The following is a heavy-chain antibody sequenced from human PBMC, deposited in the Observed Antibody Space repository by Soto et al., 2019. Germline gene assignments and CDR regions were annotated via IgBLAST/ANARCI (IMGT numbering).Heavy chain of an antibody. CDR2: IYPGDSGT. D-gene: IGHD6-19*01. Sequence: GESLKISCKGSGYSFTSYWIGCVRQMPGKGLEMMGIIYPGDSGTRYSPSFQGQVTISADKSSSTAYLQCSSLKASDTAMYYCAIPFETSGWYEDWGQGTMVTVSS. V-gene: IGHV5-51*01. CDR3: AIPFETSGWYED. CDR1: GYSFTSYW. J-gene: IGHJ4*02.